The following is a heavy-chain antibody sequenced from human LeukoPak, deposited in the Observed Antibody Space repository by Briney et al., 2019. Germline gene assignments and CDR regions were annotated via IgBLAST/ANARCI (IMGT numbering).Heavy chain of an antibody. CDR3: ARMNYVSSGWGAPFDY. Sequence: GGSLRLSCAASGFTFSSYSMNWVRQAPGKGLEWVSYIRSGGTNTDYTGSVKGRFTISRDDAKNSLYLQMNSLRAEDTAVYYCARMNYVSSGWGAPFDYWGQGTLVTVSS. CDR1: GFTFSSYS. J-gene: IGHJ4*02. D-gene: IGHD1-7*01. CDR2: IRSGGTNT. V-gene: IGHV3-48*04.